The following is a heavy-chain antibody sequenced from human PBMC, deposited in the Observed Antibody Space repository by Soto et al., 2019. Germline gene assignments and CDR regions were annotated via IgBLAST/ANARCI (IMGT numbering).Heavy chain of an antibody. J-gene: IGHJ5*02. Sequence: NPTETLSLTCAVSGVSIKTYYWSWIRKPAGKGLEWIGRIYTTGSSNHNPSLKSRVTMSVDTSKNQLSLKLTSVTAADAGVYYCARDAYYDSNNWFDPCGQRTLVPVSS. D-gene: IGHD3-22*01. V-gene: IGHV4-4*07. CDR3: ARDAYYDSNNWFDP. CDR1: GVSIKTYY. CDR2: IYTTGSS.